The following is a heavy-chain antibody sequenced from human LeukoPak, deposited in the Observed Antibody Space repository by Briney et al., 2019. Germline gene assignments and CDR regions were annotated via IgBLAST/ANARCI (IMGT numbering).Heavy chain of an antibody. CDR1: GFTFSTYG. Sequence: PGGSLRLSCAASGFTFSTYGMHWVRQAPGKGLEWVAVISYDGSNEYYADSVKGRLTISRDNSKNTLYLQMNSLRAEDTAVYYCAREGPRGNSQFDYWGQGTLVTVSS. V-gene: IGHV3-30*03. D-gene: IGHD2/OR15-2a*01. CDR2: ISYDGSNE. CDR3: AREGPRGNSQFDY. J-gene: IGHJ4*02.